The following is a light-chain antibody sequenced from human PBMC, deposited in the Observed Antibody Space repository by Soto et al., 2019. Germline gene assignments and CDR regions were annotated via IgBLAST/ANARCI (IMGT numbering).Light chain of an antibody. CDR3: QQYGSSPPYT. J-gene: IGKJ2*01. CDR1: QTVSNNY. Sequence: EVVSTQSPVTLSLSPGERATLSCRASQTVSNNYLAWYQQKPGQAPRLLIFGSSDRATGIPDRFSGSGSGTDFTLTISRLEPEDFAVYYCQQYGSSPPYTFGQGTKLEIK. CDR2: GSS. V-gene: IGKV3-20*01.